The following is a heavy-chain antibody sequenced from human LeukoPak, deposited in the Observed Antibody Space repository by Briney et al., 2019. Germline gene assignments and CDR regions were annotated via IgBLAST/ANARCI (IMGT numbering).Heavy chain of an antibody. V-gene: IGHV3-33*01. D-gene: IGHD4-23*01. CDR2: IWYDGSNK. CDR3: ARAKRWINAFDI. J-gene: IGHJ3*02. CDR1: GFTFSSYG. Sequence: PGGSLRLSCAASGFTFSSYGMHWVRQAPGKGLEWVAFIWYDGSNKYYADSVKGRFTISRDNSKNTLYLQMNSLRAEDTAVYYCARAKRWINAFDIWGQGTMVTVSS.